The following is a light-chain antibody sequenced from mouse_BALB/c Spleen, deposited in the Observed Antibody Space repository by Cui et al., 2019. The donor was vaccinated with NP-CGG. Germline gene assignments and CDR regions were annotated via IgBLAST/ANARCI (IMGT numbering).Light chain of an antibody. V-gene: IGLV1*01. CDR3: ALWYSNHWL. J-gene: IGLJ1*01. Sequence: QAIVIQESALTTSPGKTVTLTFRSSTGTVTTSNYANWVQENPDNLFTVQIGVTNNRAPGVPPGFQGPLIGAKAALTIQGAQTEDEAIYFCALWYSNHWLFGGGTKLTVL. CDR1: TGTVTTSNY. CDR2: VTN.